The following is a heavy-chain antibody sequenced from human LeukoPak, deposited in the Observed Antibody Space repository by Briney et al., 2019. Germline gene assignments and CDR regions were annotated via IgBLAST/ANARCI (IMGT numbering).Heavy chain of an antibody. D-gene: IGHD2-2*01. CDR1: GFTFSHYA. Sequence: GTSLRLSCAASGFTFSHYAMHWVRQAPGKGLEWVAVIWYDGSHDTYTDSVKGRFTVSRDNFKNVLHLQMNSLRVEDTAVYYCAKEGDYCSSSGCHKRGIHYWGQGTLVTVSS. V-gene: IGHV3-33*06. J-gene: IGHJ4*02. CDR2: IWYDGSHD. CDR3: AKEGDYCSSSGCHKRGIHY.